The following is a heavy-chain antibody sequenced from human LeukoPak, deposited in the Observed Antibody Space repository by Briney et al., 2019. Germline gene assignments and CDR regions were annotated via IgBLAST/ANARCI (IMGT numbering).Heavy chain of an antibody. Sequence: GGSLSLSCAASGFPFISYAMSWVRQAPGKGLEWVSAISGSGGSTYYADSVKGRFTISRDNSKNTLYLQMNSLRAEDAAVYYCAKDLVPYYCYGMDVWGKGTTVTVSS. J-gene: IGHJ6*04. V-gene: IGHV3-23*01. CDR1: GFPFISYA. CDR3: AKDLVPYYCYGMDV. CDR2: ISGSGGST.